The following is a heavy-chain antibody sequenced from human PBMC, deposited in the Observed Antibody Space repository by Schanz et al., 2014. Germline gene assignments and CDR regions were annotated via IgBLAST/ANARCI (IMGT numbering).Heavy chain of an antibody. CDR3: VKDLQRELLRDDHYYGMDV. J-gene: IGHJ6*02. D-gene: IGHD1-26*01. CDR1: GFNFSTYA. V-gene: IGHV3-30*04. CDR2: ISYDGINK. Sequence: QVHLVESGGGVVQPGGSLRLSCAASGFNFSTYALHWVRQAPGKGLEWVAVISYDGINKYYADSVKGRFTISRGNSKNTLYLEMNSLRPDDTAVYYCVKDLQRELLRDDHYYGMDVWGQGTTVTVSS.